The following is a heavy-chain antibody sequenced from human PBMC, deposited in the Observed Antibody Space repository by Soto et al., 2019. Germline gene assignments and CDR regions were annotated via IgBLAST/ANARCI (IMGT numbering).Heavy chain of an antibody. D-gene: IGHD2-21*01. CDR3: ARDFYPVAYFFDY. J-gene: IGHJ4*02. Sequence: SVNVSCKASGYTFTNHGISWVRQAPGQGLEWMGWVSGYNDKTKSAQKFQGRVTMTTDTSTSTAYMELRSLRSDDTAVYYCARDFYPVAYFFDYWGQGTLVTVSS. CDR1: GYTFTNHG. CDR2: VSGYNDKT. V-gene: IGHV1-18*04.